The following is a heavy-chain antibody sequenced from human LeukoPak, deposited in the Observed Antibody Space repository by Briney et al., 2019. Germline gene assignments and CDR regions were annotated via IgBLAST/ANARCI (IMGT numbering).Heavy chain of an antibody. V-gene: IGHV3-20*04. D-gene: IGHD4-17*01. J-gene: IGHJ4*02. CDR1: GFIFDDYG. CDR2: INWNGRSI. Sequence: GGSLRLSCAASGFIFDDYGMSWVRQVPGKGLEWVSGINWNGRSIGYADSVKGRFTISRDNAKKSLYLQMNNLRAEDTAVYYCVYSGDYEKGYWGQGTLVTVSS. CDR3: VYSGDYEKGY.